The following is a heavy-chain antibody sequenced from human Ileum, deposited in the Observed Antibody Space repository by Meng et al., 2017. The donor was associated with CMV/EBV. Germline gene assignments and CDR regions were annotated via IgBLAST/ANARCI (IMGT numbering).Heavy chain of an antibody. Sequence: ESLKIPCAASGFTFNTYWMHWVRPAPGKGLLWVSRIDSDGGRISFADSVKGRFTISRDNAANTLYLQMTSLSAEDTAVYFCASGIRLTGRWGQGTLVTVSS. V-gene: IGHV3-74*01. CDR1: GFTFNTYW. CDR2: IDSDGGRI. D-gene: IGHD7-27*01. J-gene: IGHJ4*02. CDR3: ASGIRLTGR.